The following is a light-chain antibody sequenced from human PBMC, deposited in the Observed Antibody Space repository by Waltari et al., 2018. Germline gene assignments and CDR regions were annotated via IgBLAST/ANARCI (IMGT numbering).Light chain of an antibody. CDR3: QQTYSTPHT. CDR2: AAS. V-gene: IGKV1-39*01. J-gene: IGKJ4*01. Sequence: DIQMTQSPSSLSASVGDRVTITCLASQTISKFLNWYQQKPGKAPRLLIHAASNLESGVPSSFSGTGSETEFTLTISSLQPDDFATYFCQQTYSTPHTFGGGTEVEI. CDR1: QTISKF.